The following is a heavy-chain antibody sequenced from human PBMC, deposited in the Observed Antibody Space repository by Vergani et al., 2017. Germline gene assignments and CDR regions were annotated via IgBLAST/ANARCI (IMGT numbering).Heavy chain of an antibody. CDR1: GFSLSTSGVG. V-gene: IGHV2-5*01. D-gene: IGHD3-3*01. Sequence: QITLKESGPTLVKPTQTLTLTCTFSGFSLSTSGVGVGWIRQPPGKALEWLALIYWNDDKRYSPSLKSRLTITKDTSKNQVVLTMTNMDPVDTATYYCAHRLTARFLEWISTDNWFDPWGQGTLVTVSS. CDR3: AHRLTARFLEWISTDNWFDP. CDR2: IYWNDDK. J-gene: IGHJ5*02.